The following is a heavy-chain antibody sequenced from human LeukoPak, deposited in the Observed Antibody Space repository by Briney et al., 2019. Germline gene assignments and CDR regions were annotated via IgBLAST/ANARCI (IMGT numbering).Heavy chain of an antibody. D-gene: IGHD2-8*01. CDR1: GFTVSSNY. Sequence: GGSLRLSCAASGFTVSSNYMSWVRQAPGKGLEWVSVIYSGGSTYYADSVKGRFTISRDNSKNTLYLQMNSLRAEDTAIYYCAKDLIASNFDYWGQGTLVTVSS. CDR2: IYSGGST. V-gene: IGHV3-53*01. J-gene: IGHJ4*02. CDR3: AKDLIASNFDY.